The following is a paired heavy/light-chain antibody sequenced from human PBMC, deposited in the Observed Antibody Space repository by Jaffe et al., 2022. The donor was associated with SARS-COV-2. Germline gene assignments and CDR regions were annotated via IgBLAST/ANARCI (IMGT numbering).Light chain of an antibody. CDR2: DVS. V-gene: IGLV2-14*01. CDR3: SSYTSSSTLKV. J-gene: IGLJ2*01. CDR1: SSDVGGYNY. Sequence: QSALTQPASVSGSPGQSMTISCTGTSSDVGGYNYVSWYQQHPGKAPKLMIYDVSNRPSGVSNRFSGSKSGNTASLTISGLQAEDEADYYCSSYTSSSTLKVFGGGTKLTVL.
Heavy chain of an antibody. CDR1: GGSFSYYY. CDR3: ARLSEPAPPTPVNPERYYYYYGMDV. CDR2: INHSGST. Sequence: QVQLQQWGAGLLKPSETLSLTCAVYGGSFSYYYWSWIRQPPGKGLEWIGEINHSGSTNYNPSLKSRVTISIDTSKNQFSLKLSSVTAADTAVYYCARLSEPAPPTPVNPERYYYYYGMDVWGQGTTVTVSS. V-gene: IGHV4-34*01. D-gene: IGHD1-1*01. J-gene: IGHJ6*02.